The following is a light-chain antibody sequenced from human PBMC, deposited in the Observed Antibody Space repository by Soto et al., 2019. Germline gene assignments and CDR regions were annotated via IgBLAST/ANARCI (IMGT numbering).Light chain of an antibody. Sequence: QSVLTQPASVSGSPGQSITISCTGTSSDVGGYNYVSWYQQHPGKAPKLMIYEVSNRPSGVSNRFSGSKSGNMASLTISGLQAEDEADYYCSSYTSSSTLEVVFGGGTKLTVL. J-gene: IGLJ2*01. V-gene: IGLV2-14*01. CDR1: SSDVGGYNY. CDR3: SSYTSSSTLEVV. CDR2: EVS.